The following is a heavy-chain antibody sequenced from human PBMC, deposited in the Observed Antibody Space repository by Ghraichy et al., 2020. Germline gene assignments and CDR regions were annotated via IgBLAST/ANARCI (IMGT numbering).Heavy chain of an antibody. J-gene: IGHJ4*02. Sequence: GGSLRLSCAASGFTFSSYAMSWVRQAPGKGLEWVSAISGSGGSTYYADSVKGRFTISRDNSKNTLYLQMNSLRAEDTAVYYCAKTLDSSGYYYAPFDYWGQGTLVTVSS. V-gene: IGHV3-23*01. CDR3: AKTLDSSGYYYAPFDY. D-gene: IGHD3-22*01. CDR2: ISGSGGST. CDR1: GFTFSSYA.